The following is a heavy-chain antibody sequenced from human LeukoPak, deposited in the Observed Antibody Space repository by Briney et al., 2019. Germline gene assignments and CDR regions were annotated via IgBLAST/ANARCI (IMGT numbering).Heavy chain of an antibody. V-gene: IGHV3-30*03. CDR2: ISYDGSNK. Sequence: GGSLRLSCAASGFTFSDYYMSWIRQAPGKGLEWVAVISYDGSNKYYADSVKGRFTISRDNSKNTLYLQMNSLRAEDTAVYYCARDGTYYDILTGYSDYYYYGMDVWGKGTTVTVSS. CDR1: GFTFSDYY. D-gene: IGHD3-9*01. J-gene: IGHJ6*04. CDR3: ARDGTYYDILTGYSDYYYYGMDV.